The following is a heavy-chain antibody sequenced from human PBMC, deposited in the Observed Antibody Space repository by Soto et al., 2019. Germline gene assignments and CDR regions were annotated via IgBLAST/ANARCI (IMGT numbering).Heavy chain of an antibody. Sequence: PSETLSLTCAVSGGSISSGGYSWSWIRQPPGKGLEWIGYIYHSGSTYYNPSLKSRVTISVDRSKNQFSLKLSSVTAADTAVYYCARVPLLWFGERPITQWSFDLWGRGTLVT. D-gene: IGHD3-10*01. CDR1: GGSISSGGYS. J-gene: IGHJ2*01. CDR3: ARVPLLWFGERPITQWSFDL. V-gene: IGHV4-30-2*01. CDR2: IYHSGST.